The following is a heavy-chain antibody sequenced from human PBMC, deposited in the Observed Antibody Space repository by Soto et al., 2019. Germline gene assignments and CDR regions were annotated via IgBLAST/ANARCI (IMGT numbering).Heavy chain of an antibody. Sequence: EVQLLESGGGLVQPGGSLRLSCAASGFTFSSYAMSWVGQAPGKGLEWVSAVSGSGGSTYYADSVTGRFTISRDNSKNTMDLQMNSLRAEDTAVYYCATVGAFSSSWYYFDYWCQETLVTVSS. J-gene: IGHJ4*02. CDR3: ATVGAFSSSWYYFDY. V-gene: IGHV3-23*01. CDR2: VSGSGGST. D-gene: IGHD6-13*01. CDR1: GFTFSSYA.